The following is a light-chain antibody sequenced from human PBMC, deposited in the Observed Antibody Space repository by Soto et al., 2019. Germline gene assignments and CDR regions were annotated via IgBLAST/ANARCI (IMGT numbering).Light chain of an antibody. CDR3: SSYAGSSTLL. V-gene: IGLV2-23*01. CDR2: EDN. CDR1: SSDVGSDNL. Sequence: QSALTQPASVSGSPGQSITISCTGTSSDVGSDNLVSWYQQHPDKAPKLMIYEDNKRPSGVSDRFSGSKSGNTASPTISGLQAEDEADYYCSSYAGSSTLLFGGGTKLTVL. J-gene: IGLJ2*01.